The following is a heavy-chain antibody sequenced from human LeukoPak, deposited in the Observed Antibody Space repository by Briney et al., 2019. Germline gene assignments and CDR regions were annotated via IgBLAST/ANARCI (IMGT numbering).Heavy chain of an antibody. D-gene: IGHD2-2*01. CDR2: INPNSGGT. V-gene: IGHV1-2*02. CDR1: GYTFTGYY. Sequence: ASVKVSCKASGYTFTGYYMHWVRQAPGQGVEGMGWINPNSGGTNYAQKFQGRVTMTRDTSISTAYMELSRLRSDDTAVYYCARVVVVPAATLDYWGQGTLVTVSS. CDR3: ARVVVVPAATLDY. J-gene: IGHJ4*02.